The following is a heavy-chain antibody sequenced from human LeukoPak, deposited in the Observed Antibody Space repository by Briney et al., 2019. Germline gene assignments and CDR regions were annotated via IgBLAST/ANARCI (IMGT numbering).Heavy chain of an antibody. V-gene: IGHV3-7*01. CDR2: IKQDGSEK. CDR1: GFTFSDYY. J-gene: IGHJ4*02. CDR3: AREVTPYY. Sequence: GGSLRLSCVASGFTFSDYYMRWVRQPPGKGLEWVANIKQDGSEKYYVDSVKGRFTISRDNAKNSLFLQMNSLRAEDTAVYYCAREVTPYYWGQGTLVTVSS. D-gene: IGHD4-23*01.